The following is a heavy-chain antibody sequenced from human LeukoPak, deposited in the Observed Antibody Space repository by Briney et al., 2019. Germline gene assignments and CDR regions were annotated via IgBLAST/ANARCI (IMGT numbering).Heavy chain of an antibody. CDR1: GFTFSNYA. CDR2: ISGSGGNT. V-gene: IGHV3-23*01. CDR3: ARDRGWLQFDY. Sequence: GGSLRLSCSASGFTFSNYAMSWVRQAPGKGLEWVSTISGSGGNTYYADSVKGRFTISRDNSKNTLYLQMNSLRAEDTAVYYCARDRGWLQFDYWGQGILVTVSS. D-gene: IGHD5-24*01. J-gene: IGHJ4*02.